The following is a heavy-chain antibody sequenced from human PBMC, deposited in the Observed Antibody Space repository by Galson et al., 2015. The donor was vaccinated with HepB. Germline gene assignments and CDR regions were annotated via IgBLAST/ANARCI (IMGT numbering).Heavy chain of an antibody. V-gene: IGHV3-30*09. CDR2: ISDDGIKK. CDR3: TMGYYDTDAKIGDY. CDR1: RFTFSNYP. Sequence: SLRLSCAASRFTFSNYPMHWVRQAPGKGLEWVALISDDGIKKYYADSVKSRFAISRDNSKNTLYLQMNSLRAEDTAVYYCTMGYYDTDAKIGDYWGRGTLVTVSS. D-gene: IGHD3-22*01. J-gene: IGHJ4*02.